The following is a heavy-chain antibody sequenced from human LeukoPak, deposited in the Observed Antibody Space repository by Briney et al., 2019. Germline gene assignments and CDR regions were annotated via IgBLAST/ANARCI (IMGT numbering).Heavy chain of an antibody. CDR3: ARHLGGSYYYYYMDV. CDR1: GFTFSSYA. V-gene: IGHV3-23*01. D-gene: IGHD3-16*01. CDR2: ISGSGGST. Sequence: GGSLRLSCAASGFTFSSYAMSWVRQAPGKGLEWVSAISGSGGSTYYADSVKGRFTISRDNAKNSLYLQMNSLRAEDTALYYCARHLGGSYYYYYMDVWGKGTTVTVSS. J-gene: IGHJ6*03.